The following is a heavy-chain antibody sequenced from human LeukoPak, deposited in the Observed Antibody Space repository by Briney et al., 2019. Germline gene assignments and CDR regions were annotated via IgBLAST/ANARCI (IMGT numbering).Heavy chain of an antibody. D-gene: IGHD4-17*01. J-gene: IGHJ3*02. Sequence: SETLSLTCTVSGGSISSYCWSWIRQPAGKGLEWIGRIYTSGSTNYNPSLKSRVTMSVDTSKNQFSLKLSSVTAADTAVYYCARDWGTGVTTKSAFDIWGQGTMVTVSS. V-gene: IGHV4-4*07. CDR2: IYTSGST. CDR1: GGSISSYC. CDR3: ARDWGTGVTTKSAFDI.